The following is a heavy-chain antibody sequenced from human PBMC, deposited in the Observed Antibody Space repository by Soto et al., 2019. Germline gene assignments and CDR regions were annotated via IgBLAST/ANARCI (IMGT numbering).Heavy chain of an antibody. V-gene: IGHV4-4*07. Sequence: QVQLQESGPGLVKPSETLSLTCTVPGGSMRRYYWNWIRQPAGEGLEWIGRIYARGSTKYNPSLESRVTMFVDVSQNQFSLRLNSVTAADTAVYYCAGIGEEIYYGMDVWGQGTTVTVSS. J-gene: IGHJ6*02. D-gene: IGHD3-3*01. CDR2: IYARGST. CDR1: GGSMRRYY. CDR3: AGIGEEIYYGMDV.